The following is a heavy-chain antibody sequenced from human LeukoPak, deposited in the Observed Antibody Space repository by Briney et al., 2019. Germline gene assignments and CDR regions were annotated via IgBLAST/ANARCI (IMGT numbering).Heavy chain of an antibody. V-gene: IGHV3-30*02. J-gene: IGHJ4*02. Sequence: GGSLRLSCAASGFTPSAFGMHWVRQAPGKGLEWVAFLRPNGSNNYVDSVKGRFTISRDNSKNTLCLQMNGLRTEDTAFYYCAKDQAGTWGLDYWGQGTLVTVSS. CDR1: GFTPSAFG. CDR2: LRPNGSN. CDR3: AKDQAGTWGLDY. D-gene: IGHD3-10*01.